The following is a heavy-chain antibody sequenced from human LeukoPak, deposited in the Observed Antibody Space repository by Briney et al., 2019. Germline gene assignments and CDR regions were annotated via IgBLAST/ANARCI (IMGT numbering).Heavy chain of an antibody. D-gene: IGHD2/OR15-2a*01. CDR1: GFTFDDYA. Sequence: GRSLRLSCAAPGFTFDDYAMHWVRQAPGKGLEWVSGISWNSGSIGYADSMKGRFTISRDNAKSSLYLQMNSLRAEDTALYYCAKDTRGFLPTFDPWGQGTLVTVSS. CDR3: AKDTRGFLPTFDP. CDR2: ISWNSGSI. J-gene: IGHJ5*02. V-gene: IGHV3-9*01.